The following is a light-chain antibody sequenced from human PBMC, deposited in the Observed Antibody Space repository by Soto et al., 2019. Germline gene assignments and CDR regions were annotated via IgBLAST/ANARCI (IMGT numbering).Light chain of an antibody. Sequence: ETVLTQSPATLSLSPGERATLSCRASQSISRDLAWYQQKPGQPPRLLICDVSNRATGVPARFSGSGPGTDFTLTISSLEPEDFAVYYCQQRNNWPLTFGQGTRWIS. CDR1: QSISRD. J-gene: IGKJ1*01. CDR2: DVS. V-gene: IGKV3-11*01. CDR3: QQRNNWPLT.